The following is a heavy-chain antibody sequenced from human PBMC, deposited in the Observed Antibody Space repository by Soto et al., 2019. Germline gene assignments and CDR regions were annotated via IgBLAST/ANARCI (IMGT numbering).Heavy chain of an antibody. V-gene: IGHV1-46*03. CDR2: INPSGGST. CDR1: GYTFTSYY. D-gene: IGHD2-15*01. CDR3: ASVGDCSGGSCSRFDY. J-gene: IGHJ4*01. Sequence: QVQLVQSGAEVKKPGASVKVSCKASGYTFTSYYMHWVRQAPGQGLEWMGIINPSGGSTSYAQKFQGRVTMTRDTSTSTVYMELSSLRSEDTALYYCASVGDCSGGSCSRFDYWGHGTLVTVSS.